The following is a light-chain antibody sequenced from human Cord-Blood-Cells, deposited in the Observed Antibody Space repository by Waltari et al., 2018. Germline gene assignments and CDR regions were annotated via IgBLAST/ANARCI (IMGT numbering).Light chain of an antibody. J-gene: IGLJ3*02. V-gene: IGLV2-14*01. Sequence: QCALSQPASVHGSSGLSIPISCTGTSSAVGAYNYVFWYQQHPGKAPKLMIYDVSNRPSGVSNRFSGSKSGNTASLTISGLQAEDEADYYCSSYTSSSTVFGGGTKLTVL. CDR2: DVS. CDR3: SSYTSSSTV. CDR1: SSAVGAYNY.